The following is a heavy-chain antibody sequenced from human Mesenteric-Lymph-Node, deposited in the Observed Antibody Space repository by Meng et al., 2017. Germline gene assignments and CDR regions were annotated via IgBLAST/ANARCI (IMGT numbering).Heavy chain of an antibody. CDR3: ARHQSTAVTTSYDVFNI. Sequence: GESLKISCKGSGYSFTSYWIGWVRQMPGKGLEWMGIIYPGDSDTRYSPSFQGQVTISADKSIDTAYLQWSSLKASDTAMYYCARHQSTAVTTSYDVFNIWGQGTMVTVSS. D-gene: IGHD4-17*01. J-gene: IGHJ3*02. V-gene: IGHV5-51*01. CDR2: IYPGDSDT. CDR1: GYSFTSYW.